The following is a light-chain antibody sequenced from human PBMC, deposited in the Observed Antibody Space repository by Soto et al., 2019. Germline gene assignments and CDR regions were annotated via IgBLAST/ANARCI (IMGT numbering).Light chain of an antibody. CDR3: QEYCSLYT. J-gene: IGKJ2*01. CDR2: GAS. CDR1: QSVGSSY. Sequence: EIVLTQSPGTLSLSPGERATLSCRASQSVGSSYLAWYQQKPGQAPRLLIYGASSRATGTPDRFSGSGSGTDFTRTLSSLEPEDLAVYYCQEYCSLYTFGQGAKLEIK. V-gene: IGKV3-20*01.